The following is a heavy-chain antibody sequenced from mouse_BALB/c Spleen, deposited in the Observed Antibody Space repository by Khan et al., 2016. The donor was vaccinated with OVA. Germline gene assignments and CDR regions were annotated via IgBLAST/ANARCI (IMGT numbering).Heavy chain of an antibody. CDR2: INPNNGGS. V-gene: IGHV1S81*02. CDR3: TRSGYGSFAY. J-gene: IGHJ3*01. Sequence: VQLQESGAELVKPGASVKLSCKASGYTFTSYYMYWVKQRPGQGLEWIGEINPNNGGSNCNEKFKSKATLTVDKSSSTAYMQLSSLTSEDSAVYYCTRSGYGSFAYWGQWTLVTVSA. CDR1: GYTFTSYY. D-gene: IGHD2-2*01.